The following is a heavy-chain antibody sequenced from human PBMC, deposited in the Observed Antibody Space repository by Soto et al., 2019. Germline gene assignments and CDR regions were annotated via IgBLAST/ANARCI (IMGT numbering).Heavy chain of an antibody. D-gene: IGHD4-17*01. Sequence: ESGGTLVQPGGSLRLSCAASGFRFRSNWMSWVRQAPGKGLEWVANIKQDGNDKYYVDSVKGRFTISRDNARNSLYLQMNSLRAEDTAVYYCARHGDYVSMDVWGKGTTVTVSS. CDR1: GFRFRSNW. V-gene: IGHV3-7*01. CDR3: ARHGDYVSMDV. J-gene: IGHJ6*03. CDR2: IKQDGNDK.